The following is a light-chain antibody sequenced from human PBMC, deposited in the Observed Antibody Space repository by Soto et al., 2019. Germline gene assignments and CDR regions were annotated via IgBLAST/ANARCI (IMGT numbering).Light chain of an antibody. CDR2: EVS. CDR3: CSYAGSSTLRV. CDR1: SSDVGSYNL. Sequence: QSELTQPASVSGSPGQSITICCPGTSSDVGSYNLVSWYQQHPGKAPKLMIYEVSRRPSGVSNRFSGSKSGNTASLTISGPQAEDEADYYCCSYAGSSTLRVFGTGTKVTVL. J-gene: IGLJ1*01. V-gene: IGLV2-23*02.